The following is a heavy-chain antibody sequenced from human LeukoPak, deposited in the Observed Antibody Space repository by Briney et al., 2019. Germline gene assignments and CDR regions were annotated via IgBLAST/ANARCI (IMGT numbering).Heavy chain of an antibody. J-gene: IGHJ4*02. CDR2: IYHSGST. Sequence: PSETLSPTCSVSGGSISSSNWWSWVRRPPGKGLEWIGEIYHSGSTNYNPSLKSQVTISVDRSKNQFSLKLSSVTAADTAVYYCARSYYVSSGSSLFDHWGQGTLVTVSS. V-gene: IGHV4-4*02. D-gene: IGHD3-22*01. CDR3: ARSYYVSSGSSLFDH. CDR1: GGSISSSNW.